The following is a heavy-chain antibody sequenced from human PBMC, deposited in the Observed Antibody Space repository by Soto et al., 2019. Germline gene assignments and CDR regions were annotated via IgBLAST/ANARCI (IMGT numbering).Heavy chain of an antibody. Sequence: GGSLRLSCAASGITFRNYAMSWVRQAPGKGLEWVSSISGSGGSTYYADSVKGRFTISRDNSKNTLYLQMNSLRAEDTAVYYCAKHPEWELPNYYFDYWGQGTLVTVSS. J-gene: IGHJ4*02. CDR3: AKHPEWELPNYYFDY. CDR1: GITFRNYA. CDR2: ISGSGGST. V-gene: IGHV3-23*01. D-gene: IGHD1-26*01.